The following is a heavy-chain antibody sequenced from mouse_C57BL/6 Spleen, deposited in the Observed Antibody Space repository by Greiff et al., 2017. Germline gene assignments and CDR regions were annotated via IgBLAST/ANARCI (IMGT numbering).Heavy chain of an antibody. D-gene: IGHD2-12*01. V-gene: IGHV2-5-1*01. CDR3: TKSYDGGNY. CDR2: IWRGRST. J-gene: IGHJ4*01. CDR1: GFSLTSYG. Sequence: VQLQQSGPSLVQPSQSLSITCTVSGFSLTSYGVHWVRQSPGKGLEWLGVIWRGRSTDYNAAFMSRLSTTKDNSKSQVFFKKNSLEDDDTAIYYSTKSYDGGNYWGQGSSVTVSS.